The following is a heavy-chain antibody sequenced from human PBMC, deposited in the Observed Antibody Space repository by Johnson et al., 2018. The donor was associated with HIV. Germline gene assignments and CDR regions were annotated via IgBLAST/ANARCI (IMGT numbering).Heavy chain of an antibody. V-gene: IGHV3-9*01. J-gene: IGHJ3*02. Sequence: VQLVESGGGLVQPGRSLRLSCAASGFTFDDYAMHWVRQAPGKGLEWVSGIGPAGDTYYPGSVKGRFTISRDNAKNSLYLQMNSLRAEDTALYYCAKDFIAVAGRLAFDIWGQGTMVTVSS. CDR2: IGPAGDT. CDR3: AKDFIAVAGRLAFDI. CDR1: GFTFDDYA. D-gene: IGHD6-19*01.